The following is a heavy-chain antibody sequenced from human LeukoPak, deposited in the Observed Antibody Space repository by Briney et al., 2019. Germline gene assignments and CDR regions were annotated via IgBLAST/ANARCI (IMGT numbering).Heavy chain of an antibody. V-gene: IGHV3-23*01. J-gene: IGHJ4*02. CDR1: RLTFSSYS. Sequence: GGSLRLSCAASRLTFSSYSMIWVRQAPGKGLEWVSAISGSGGSTYYADSVKGRFTISRDNSKNTLYLQMNSLRAEDTAVYYCAKGDLWFGELSDYFDYWGQGTLVTVSS. D-gene: IGHD3-10*01. CDR2: ISGSGGST. CDR3: AKGDLWFGELSDYFDY.